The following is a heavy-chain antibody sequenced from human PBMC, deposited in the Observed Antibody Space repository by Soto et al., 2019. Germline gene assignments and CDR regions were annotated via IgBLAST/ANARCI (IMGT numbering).Heavy chain of an antibody. CDR1: GGSFSGYQ. Sequence: SETLSLTCAVYGGSFSGYQWSWIRQAPGKGLEWIGEINHSGSTNYSPSLKSRVTISIDTSKNQLSLMLRSVTAADTAMYYCARYGEVTPRRYGMDVWGQGTTVTVSS. D-gene: IGHD3-16*01. J-gene: IGHJ6*02. CDR2: INHSGST. CDR3: ARYGEVTPRRYGMDV. V-gene: IGHV4-34*01.